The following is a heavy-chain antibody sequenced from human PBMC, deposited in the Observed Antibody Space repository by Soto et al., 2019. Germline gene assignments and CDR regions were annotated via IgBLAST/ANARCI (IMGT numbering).Heavy chain of an antibody. CDR2: LYWDDDK. Sequence: QITLKESGPTLVKPTQTLRLTCTFSGFSLNTSAVGVAWIRQPPGKALKWLALLYWDDDKRYSPSLKSRLTITSDTSKNQVVLTMTNMDPEDTATYYCAHRRVRDSSGENFDSWGQGTLVTVSS. D-gene: IGHD6-19*01. V-gene: IGHV2-5*02. CDR1: GFSLNTSAVG. CDR3: AHRRVRDSSGENFDS. J-gene: IGHJ4*02.